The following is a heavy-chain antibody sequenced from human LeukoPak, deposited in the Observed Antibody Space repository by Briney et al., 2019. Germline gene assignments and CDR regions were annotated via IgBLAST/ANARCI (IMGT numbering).Heavy chain of an antibody. CDR3: VKDSGVTATVLGFGN. V-gene: IGHV3-43*01. Sequence: GGSLRLSCTTSGFTFDDYTMNWVRQVPGKGLEWVSLITWDGRTTYYGDSVKGRITISRDNSRNSLYLQMNSLRTEDTAFYYCVKDSGVTATVLGFGNWGQGTLVTVSS. CDR2: ITWDGRTT. D-gene: IGHD2-21*02. CDR1: GFTFDDYT. J-gene: IGHJ4*02.